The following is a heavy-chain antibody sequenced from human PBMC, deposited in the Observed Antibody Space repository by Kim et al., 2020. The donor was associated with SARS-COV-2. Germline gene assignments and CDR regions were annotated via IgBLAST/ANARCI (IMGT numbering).Heavy chain of an antibody. CDR1: GFTFGDYA. D-gene: IGHD3-22*01. CDR3: TRDYYDRVSDY. Sequence: GGSLILSCTASGFTFGDYAMSWVRQAPGKGLEWVCFIRSKAYGGTTEYAASVKGRFTISRDDSKSIAYLQMNSLKTEDTAVYYCTRDYYDRVSDYWGQGTLVTVSS. J-gene: IGHJ4*02. CDR2: IRSKAYGGTT. V-gene: IGHV3-49*04.